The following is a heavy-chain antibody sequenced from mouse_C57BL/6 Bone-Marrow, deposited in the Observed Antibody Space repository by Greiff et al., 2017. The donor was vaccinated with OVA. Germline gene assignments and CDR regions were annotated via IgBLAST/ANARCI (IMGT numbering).Heavy chain of an antibody. J-gene: IGHJ2*01. Sequence: VKLVESGAELARPGASVKMSCKASGYTFTSYTMHWVKQRPGQGLEWIGYINPSSGYTKYNQKFKDKATLTADKSSSTAYMQLSSLTSEDSAVYYCARRTGKDYWGQGTTLTVSS. CDR1: GYTFTSYT. CDR2: INPSSGYT. V-gene: IGHV1-4*01. D-gene: IGHD4-1*01. CDR3: ARRTGKDY.